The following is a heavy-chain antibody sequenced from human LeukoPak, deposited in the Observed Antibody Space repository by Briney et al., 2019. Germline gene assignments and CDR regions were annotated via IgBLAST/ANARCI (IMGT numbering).Heavy chain of an antibody. CDR2: ISGSGGST. J-gene: IGHJ4*02. CDR3: VSPKYSSAWFFDY. D-gene: IGHD6-19*01. CDR1: GFTFSSYA. Sequence: GGSLRLSCAASGFTFSSYAMSWVRQAPGRGLEWVSAISGSGGSTYYADSVKGRFTISRDKSKNTLYLQMNSLRAEDTAVYYCVSPKYSSAWFFDYWGQGTLVTVSS. V-gene: IGHV3-23*01.